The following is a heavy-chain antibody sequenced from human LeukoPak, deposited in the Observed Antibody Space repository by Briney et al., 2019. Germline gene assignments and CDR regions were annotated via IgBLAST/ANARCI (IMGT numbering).Heavy chain of an antibody. V-gene: IGHV4-39*07. CDR3: ARGGYYDSSGYSRTLDY. CDR2: IYYPGNT. Sequence: SETLSLTCTVSGGSISSSSYSWGWIRQPPGKGLEWIGSIYYPGNTYYNPSLKSRVTISVDTSKNQFSLKLSSVTAADTAVYYCARGGYYDSSGYSRTLDYWGQGTLVTVSS. J-gene: IGHJ4*02. CDR1: GGSISSSSYS. D-gene: IGHD3-22*01.